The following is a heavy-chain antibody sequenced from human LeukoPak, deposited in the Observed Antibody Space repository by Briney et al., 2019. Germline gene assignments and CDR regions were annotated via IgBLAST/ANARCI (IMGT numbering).Heavy chain of an antibody. J-gene: IGHJ4*02. V-gene: IGHV4-39*01. CDR3: ARPCDYGVIDY. Sequence: SETLSLTCTVSGGSISSSSYYWGWIRQPPGKGLEWIGSIYYSGSTYYNPSLKSRVTISVDTSKNQFSLKLSSVTAADTAVYYCARPCDYGVIDYWGQGTLVLVSS. CDR1: GGSISSSSYY. D-gene: IGHD4-17*01. CDR2: IYYSGST.